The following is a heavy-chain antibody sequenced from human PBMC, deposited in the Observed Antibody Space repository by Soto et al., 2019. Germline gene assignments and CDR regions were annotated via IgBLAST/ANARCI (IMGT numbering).Heavy chain of an antibody. V-gene: IGHV4-59*01. D-gene: IGHD5-18*01. CDR2: IYYSGTT. CDR3: AREGYNFGPFDY. CDR1: GGSISSYY. Sequence: SETLSLTCSVSGGSISSYYWSWIRQPPGKGLEWIAYIYYSGTTNYNSSLKSRVTISIDTSKNQFSLKFNSVTAADTAVYYCAREGYNFGPFDYWGQGALVTVAS. J-gene: IGHJ4*02.